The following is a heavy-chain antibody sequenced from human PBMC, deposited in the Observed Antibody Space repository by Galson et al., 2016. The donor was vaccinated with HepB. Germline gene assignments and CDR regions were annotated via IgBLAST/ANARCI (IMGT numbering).Heavy chain of an antibody. D-gene: IGHD2-21*02. CDR3: ARPLCGADCFIPAYYFDY. Sequence: SLRLSCAASGFSFGDYGMSWFRQAPGKGLEWVGFIRSQGYGGTTEYAASVKGRFTISRDDSKSIAYLQMNSLKTEDTAVYYCARPLCGADCFIPAYYFDYWGQGTLVTLSS. J-gene: IGHJ4*02. CDR2: IRSQGYGGTT. CDR1: GFSFGDYG. V-gene: IGHV3-49*03.